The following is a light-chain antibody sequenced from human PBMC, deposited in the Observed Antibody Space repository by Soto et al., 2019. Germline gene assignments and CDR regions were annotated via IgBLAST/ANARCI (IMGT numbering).Light chain of an antibody. V-gene: IGKV3-15*01. CDR2: GAA. Sequence: EIVLTQSPGTLSLSPGERATLSCRASQSVFSSLAWYQHKPGQAPRLLIYGAATRATGIPARFSGSGSGTEFTLTISSLQSDDTAVYYCQQYHNWPAFGQGTKVDIK. J-gene: IGKJ1*01. CDR3: QQYHNWPA. CDR1: QSVFSS.